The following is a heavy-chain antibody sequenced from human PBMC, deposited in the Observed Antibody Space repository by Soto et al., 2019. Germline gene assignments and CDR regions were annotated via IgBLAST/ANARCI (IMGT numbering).Heavy chain of an antibody. J-gene: IGHJ4*02. CDR2: ISDTGSSH. Sequence: GGSLRLSCVVSGFTFSSYGMHWVRQAPGKGLECVAVISDTGSSHYYAASVEGRFTISRENSKNTLSLHMDRLRVEDTAVYYCAKDRGGDCPDNSCYFGADYWGQGTPVTVSS. D-gene: IGHD2-2*01. CDR3: AKDRGGDCPDNSCYFGADY. CDR1: GFTFSSYG. V-gene: IGHV3-30*18.